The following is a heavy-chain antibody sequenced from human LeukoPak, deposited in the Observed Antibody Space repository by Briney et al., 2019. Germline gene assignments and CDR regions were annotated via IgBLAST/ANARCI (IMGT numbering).Heavy chain of an antibody. D-gene: IGHD2-2*01. CDR3: ARVSGGRNIVVVPAASYYFDY. CDR1: GFTFSSYA. Sequence: PGGSLRLSCAASGFTFSSYAMHWVRQAPGKGLEWVAGISYDGSNKYYADSVKGRFTISRDNSQNTLYLQMNSLRAEDTAVYYCARVSGGRNIVVVPAASYYFDYWGQGTLVTVSS. J-gene: IGHJ4*02. CDR2: ISYDGSNK. V-gene: IGHV3-30-3*01.